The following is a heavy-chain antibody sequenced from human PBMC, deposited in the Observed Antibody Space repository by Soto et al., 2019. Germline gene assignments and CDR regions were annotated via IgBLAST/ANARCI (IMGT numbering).Heavy chain of an antibody. D-gene: IGHD4-17*01. CDR2: IYYSWRT. V-gene: IGHV4-59*01. J-gene: IGHJ4*02. CDR3: ARVGGDDFGYSGGFDY. CDR1: GGSIRDYF. Sequence: QVQLQESGPGLVKPSETLSLTCTVSGGSIRDYFWTWIRQPPGKGLHWIGYIYYSWRTNYTPSLKGRVSISVDTSKNHFSLQLRSVTAADTAVYYCARVGGDDFGYSGGFDYWGQGTLVTVSS.